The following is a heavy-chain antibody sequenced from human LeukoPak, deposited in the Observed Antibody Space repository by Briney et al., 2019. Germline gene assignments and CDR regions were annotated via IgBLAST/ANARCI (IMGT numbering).Heavy chain of an antibody. Sequence: ASVKVSCKASGYTFTSYGISWVRQAPGQGLEWMGWISAYNGNTNYAQKLQGRVTMTTDTSTSTAYMELRSLRSDDTAVYYCARSRPFTIFGVVIIARDFDYWGQGTLVTVSS. CDR2: ISAYNGNT. V-gene: IGHV1-18*01. J-gene: IGHJ4*02. CDR1: GYTFTSYG. D-gene: IGHD3-3*01. CDR3: ARSRPFTIFGVVIIARDFDY.